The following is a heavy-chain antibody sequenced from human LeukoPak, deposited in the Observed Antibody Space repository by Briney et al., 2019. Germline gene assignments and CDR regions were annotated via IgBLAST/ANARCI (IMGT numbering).Heavy chain of an antibody. CDR1: GFTFSSYW. Sequence: PGGSLRLSCAASGFTFSSYWMHWVRQAPGKGLEWVSGISWNSGSIGYADSVKGRFTISRDNAKNSLYLQMNSLRAEDTALYYCAKNAGPLYYYGMDVWGQGTTVTVSS. D-gene: IGHD3-10*01. CDR3: AKNAGPLYYYGMDV. CDR2: ISWNSGSI. V-gene: IGHV3-9*01. J-gene: IGHJ6*02.